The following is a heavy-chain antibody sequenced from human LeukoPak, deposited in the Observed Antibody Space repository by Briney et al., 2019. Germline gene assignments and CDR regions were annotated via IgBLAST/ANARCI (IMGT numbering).Heavy chain of an antibody. J-gene: IGHJ4*02. D-gene: IGHD6-13*01. Sequence: PGGSLRLSCAASGFTFSSYAMSWVRQAPGKGLEWVSAISGSGGSTYNADSVKGRFTISRDNSKNTLYLQMNSLRAEDTAVYYCAKVQSSSWYYYDYWGQGTLVTVSS. CDR2: ISGSGGST. V-gene: IGHV3-23*01. CDR1: GFTFSSYA. CDR3: AKVQSSSWYYYDY.